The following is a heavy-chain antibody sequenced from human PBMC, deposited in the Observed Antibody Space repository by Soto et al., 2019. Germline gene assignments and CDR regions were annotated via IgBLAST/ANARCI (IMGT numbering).Heavy chain of an antibody. CDR1: GDSISSFSW. D-gene: IGHD1-26*01. CDR3: AREPGELNDAFDI. Sequence: SETLSLTCAVSGDSISSFSWWSWVRQPPGKGLEWIGEIHHSGRTNYNTSLKSRVTISVDKSKNEVSLKLSSVTAADTAVYYCAREPGELNDAFDIWGQGTMVTVSS. J-gene: IGHJ3*02. CDR2: IHHSGRT. V-gene: IGHV4-4*02.